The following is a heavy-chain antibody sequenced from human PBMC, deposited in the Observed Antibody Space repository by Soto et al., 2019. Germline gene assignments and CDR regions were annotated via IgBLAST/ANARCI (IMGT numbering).Heavy chain of an antibody. V-gene: IGHV4-31*03. D-gene: IGHD1-7*01. CDR3: ARWELRDFDS. J-gene: IGHJ4*01. Sequence: TLSLTCSVPGASVTTDSFFWSWVRQHPGKGLEWIGYISHTGSAFYNPSLKNRVSISIDTSTDKFSLRPSSLTAADTAVYYCARWELRDFDSWGPGNLVTVSS. CDR2: ISHTGSA. CDR1: GASVTTDSFF.